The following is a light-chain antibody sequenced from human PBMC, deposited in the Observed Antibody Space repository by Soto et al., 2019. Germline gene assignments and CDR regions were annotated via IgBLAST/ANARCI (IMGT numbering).Light chain of an antibody. CDR2: GVS. CDR1: QSVNTK. J-gene: IGKJ5*01. CDR3: QQYGSSPIT. V-gene: IGKV3-20*01. Sequence: IVLTQSPGTLSLSPGDRVTLSCRASQSVNTKLAWYQQKPGQAPRLLIFGVSSRATGIPDRFSGSGSGTDFTLTISRLEPEDFAVYYCQQYGSSPITFGQGTRLEIK.